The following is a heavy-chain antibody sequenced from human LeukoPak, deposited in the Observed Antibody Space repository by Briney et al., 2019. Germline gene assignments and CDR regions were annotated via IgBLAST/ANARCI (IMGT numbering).Heavy chain of an antibody. V-gene: IGHV3-7*01. Sequence: PGGSLRLSCAASGFTFSSYWMSWVRQAPGKGLEWVANIKQDGSGKYYVDSVKGRFTISRDNAKNSLYLQMNSLRAEDTAVYYCARNDWHYDFWSGYPYDAFDIWGQGTMVTVSS. CDR2: IKQDGSGK. D-gene: IGHD3-3*01. CDR3: ARNDWHYDFWSGYPYDAFDI. J-gene: IGHJ3*02. CDR1: GFTFSSYW.